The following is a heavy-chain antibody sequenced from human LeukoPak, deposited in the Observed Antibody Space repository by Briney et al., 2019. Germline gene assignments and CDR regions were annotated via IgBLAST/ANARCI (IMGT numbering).Heavy chain of an antibody. CDR3: ARCGVLSQLPPYYFDY. Sequence: SETLSPTCGVYGGSFSGYYWSWIRQPPGKGLEWIGEINHSGSTKYNPSLKSRVTISVDMSKNQFSLKLISVTAADTAVYYCARCGVLSQLPPYYFDYWGQGTLVTVSS. V-gene: IGHV4-34*01. CDR2: INHSGST. J-gene: IGHJ4*02. CDR1: GGSFSGYY. D-gene: IGHD2-2*01.